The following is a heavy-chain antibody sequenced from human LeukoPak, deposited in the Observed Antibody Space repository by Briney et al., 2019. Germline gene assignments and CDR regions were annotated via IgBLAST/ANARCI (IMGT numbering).Heavy chain of an antibody. CDR2: IKQDGSEK. Sequence: GGSLRLSCAGSGFIFDDSWLSWVRQTPGKGLEWVANIKQDGSEKYYLASVRGRFTISRDNAKNSLYLQMNSLRAEDTAVYYCARAYLPRMTTVTIGYFQHWGQGTLVTVSS. V-gene: IGHV3-7*01. J-gene: IGHJ1*01. D-gene: IGHD4-17*01. CDR1: GFIFDDSW. CDR3: ARAYLPRMTTVTIGYFQH.